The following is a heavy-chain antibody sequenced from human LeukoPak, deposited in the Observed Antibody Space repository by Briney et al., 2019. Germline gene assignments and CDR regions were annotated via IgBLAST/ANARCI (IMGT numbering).Heavy chain of an antibody. CDR1: GGTFSSYA. J-gene: IGHJ6*03. D-gene: IGHD4-11*01. CDR3: ARVSNYYYYYYMDV. Sequence: ASVKVSCKASGGTFSSYAISWVRQVPGQGLEWMGGIIPIFGTANYAQKFQGRVTITADESTSTAYMELSSLRSEDTAVYYSARVSNYYYYYYMDVWGKGTTVTVSS. V-gene: IGHV1-69*13. CDR2: IIPIFGTA.